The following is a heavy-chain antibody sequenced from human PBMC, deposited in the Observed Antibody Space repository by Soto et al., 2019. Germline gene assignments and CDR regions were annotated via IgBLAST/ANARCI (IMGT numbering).Heavy chain of an antibody. Sequence: SETLSLTCVVYRGSLSGYYWRWIRQSPGKGLEWNGGINHRGSTNYSSFLERRVTISVDTSKLQCSLKLPSVPAADTAMYYCARDGFCASSSCRVGNWFDPWGQGTLVTVSS. D-gene: IGHD2-2*01. CDR3: ARDGFCASSSCRVGNWFDP. V-gene: IGHV4-34*01. CDR2: INHRGST. J-gene: IGHJ5*02. CDR1: RGSLSGYY.